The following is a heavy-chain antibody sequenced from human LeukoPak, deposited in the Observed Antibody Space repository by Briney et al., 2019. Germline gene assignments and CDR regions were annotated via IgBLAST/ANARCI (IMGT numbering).Heavy chain of an antibody. CDR3: ARATGRYYDILTGYYNVYYYYYMDV. Sequence: ASVKVSCKASGYTFTGYYMHWVRQAPGQGLEWMGWINPNSGGTNYAQKFQGRVTMTRDTSISTAYMELSRLRSDDTAVYYCARATGRYYDILTGYYNVYYYYYMDVWGKGTTVTISS. CDR1: GYTFTGYY. V-gene: IGHV1-2*02. CDR2: INPNSGGT. D-gene: IGHD3-9*01. J-gene: IGHJ6*03.